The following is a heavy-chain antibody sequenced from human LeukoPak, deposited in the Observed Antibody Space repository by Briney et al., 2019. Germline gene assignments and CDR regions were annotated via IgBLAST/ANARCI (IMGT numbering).Heavy chain of an antibody. V-gene: IGHV1-69*01. CDR3: ARDPGEVIADYYYYMDV. Sequence: SVEVSCKASGGTFSSYAISWVRQAPGQGLEWMGGIIPIFGTANYAQKFQGRVTITADESTSTAYMELSSLRSEDTAVYYCARDPGEVIADYYYYMDVWGKGTTVTVSS. D-gene: IGHD2-21*01. CDR1: GGTFSSYA. CDR2: IIPIFGTA. J-gene: IGHJ6*03.